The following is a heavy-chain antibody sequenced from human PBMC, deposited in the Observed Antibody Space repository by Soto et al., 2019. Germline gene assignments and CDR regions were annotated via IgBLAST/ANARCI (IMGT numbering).Heavy chain of an antibody. Sequence: SETLSLTCAVSGGSISSNHWWSWVRQPPGKGLEWIGEIHHSGSTNYNPSLKSRVTISVDKSKNEFSVHLSSVTAAETAVYYCTRTPEIYCRGGFCHPSGYFQKWGQGTLVTVSS. V-gene: IGHV4-4*02. CDR1: GGSISSNHW. CDR3: TRTPEIYCRGGFCHPSGYFQK. CDR2: IHHSGST. J-gene: IGHJ1*01. D-gene: IGHD2-15*01.